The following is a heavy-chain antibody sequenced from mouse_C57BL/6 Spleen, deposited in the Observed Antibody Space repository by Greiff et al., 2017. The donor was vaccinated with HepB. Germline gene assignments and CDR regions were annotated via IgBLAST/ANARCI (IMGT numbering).Heavy chain of an antibody. Sequence: VKLQQSGPELVKPGASVKISCKASGYAFSSSWMNWVKQRPGKGLEWIGRIYPGDGDTNYNGKFKGKATLTADKSSSTAYMQLSSLTSEDSAVYFCATSYYDYDDAMDYWGQGTSVTVSS. CDR1: GYAFSSSW. CDR3: ATSYYDYDDAMDY. D-gene: IGHD2-4*01. CDR2: IYPGDGDT. J-gene: IGHJ4*01. V-gene: IGHV1-82*01.